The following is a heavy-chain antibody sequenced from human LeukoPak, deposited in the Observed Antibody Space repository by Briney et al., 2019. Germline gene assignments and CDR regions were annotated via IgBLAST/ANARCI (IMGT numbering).Heavy chain of an antibody. CDR2: INPNSGDT. Sequence: ASVKVSCKASGYTFTDYYMHWVRQAPGQGLEWMGWINPNSGDTDYAQKFQGRVTMTRDTSVSTAYMELRRLRSDDTAVCYCARGWIGNDYYYGMDVWGQGTTVTVSS. V-gene: IGHV1-2*02. CDR3: ARGWIGNDYYYGMDV. CDR1: GYTFTDYY. D-gene: IGHD2-2*03. J-gene: IGHJ6*02.